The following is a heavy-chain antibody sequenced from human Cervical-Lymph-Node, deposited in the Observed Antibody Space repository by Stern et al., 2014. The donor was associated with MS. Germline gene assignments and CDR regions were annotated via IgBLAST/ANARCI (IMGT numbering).Heavy chain of an antibody. Sequence: QVQLQESGPGLVKPSGTLSLTCTVSGDSISSDNWWSWVRQSPGKGLEWLGEIHHSATPNYNPSLEGRLIISLDKSKNTFSLNLKSVTAADTAVYYCARASLSGYDYFDTWGQGTLVTVSS. J-gene: IGHJ5*02. V-gene: IGHV4-4*02. D-gene: IGHD5-12*01. CDR2: IHHSATP. CDR3: ARASLSGYDYFDT. CDR1: GDSISSDNW.